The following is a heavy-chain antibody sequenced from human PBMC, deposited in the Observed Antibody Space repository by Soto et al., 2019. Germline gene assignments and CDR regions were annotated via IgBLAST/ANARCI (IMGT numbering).Heavy chain of an antibody. Sequence: ASVKVSCKASGYTFTSYGISWVRQAPGQGLEWMGWISAYNGNTNYARKLQGRVTMTTDTSTSTAYMELRSLRSDDTAVYYCARGLRGIAAAGGHMDVWGKGTTVTVSS. CDR3: ARGLRGIAAAGGHMDV. D-gene: IGHD6-13*01. CDR2: ISAYNGNT. J-gene: IGHJ6*03. CDR1: GYTFTSYG. V-gene: IGHV1-18*01.